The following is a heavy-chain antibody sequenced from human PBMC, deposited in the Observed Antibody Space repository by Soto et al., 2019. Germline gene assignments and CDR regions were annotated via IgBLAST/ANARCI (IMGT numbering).Heavy chain of an antibody. Sequence: GGSLRLSCAASGFTFSSYAMSWVRQAPGKGLEWVSAISGSGGSTYYADSVKGRFTISRDNSKNTLYLQMNSLRAEDTAVYYCAKDRRVAIFGVLTTYGMDVWGQGTTVTVSS. CDR1: GFTFSSYA. J-gene: IGHJ6*02. CDR3: AKDRRVAIFGVLTTYGMDV. CDR2: ISGSGGST. V-gene: IGHV3-23*01. D-gene: IGHD3-3*01.